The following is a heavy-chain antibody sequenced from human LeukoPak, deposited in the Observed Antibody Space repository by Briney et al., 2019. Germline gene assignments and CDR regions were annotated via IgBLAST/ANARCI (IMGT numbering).Heavy chain of an antibody. J-gene: IGHJ3*02. CDR3: ASPSGSYTPDAFDI. V-gene: IGHV4-61*02. Sequence: PSETLSLTCTVSGGSISSGSYYWSWIRQPAGKGLGWIGRIYTSGSTNYNPSLKSRVTMSVDTSKNQFSLKLSSVTAADTAVYYCASPSGSYTPDAFDIWGQGTMVTVSS. D-gene: IGHD1-26*01. CDR1: GGSISSGSYY. CDR2: IYTSGST.